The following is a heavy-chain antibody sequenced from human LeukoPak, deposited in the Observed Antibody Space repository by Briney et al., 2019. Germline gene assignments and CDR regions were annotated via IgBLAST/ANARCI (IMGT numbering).Heavy chain of an antibody. CDR3: ARDSDYYYDSSGPLE. CDR1: GYTFTSYG. CDR2: ISAYNGNT. V-gene: IGHV1-18*01. Sequence: APVKVSCKASGYTFTSYGISWVRQAPGQGLEWMGWISAYNGNTNYAQKLQGRVTMTTDTSTSTAYMELRSLRSDDTAVYYCARDSDYYYDSSGPLEWGQGTLVTVSS. D-gene: IGHD3-22*01. J-gene: IGHJ4*02.